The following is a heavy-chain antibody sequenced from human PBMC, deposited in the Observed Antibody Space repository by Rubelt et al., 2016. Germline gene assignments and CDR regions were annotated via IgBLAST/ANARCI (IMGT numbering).Heavy chain of an antibody. J-gene: IGHJ4*02. V-gene: IGHV4-59*04. D-gene: IGHD4-17*01. Sequence: VSGGSISTFYWTWIRQPPGRGLEWIGNLSNGGSTNYNPSLKSRVTMSVDTSNNQFSLRLTSVTAADTAVYYCAKTVNTGGYNFDNWGQGTLVTVSS. CDR2: LSNGGST. CDR3: AKTVNTGGYNFDN. CDR1: GGSISTFY.